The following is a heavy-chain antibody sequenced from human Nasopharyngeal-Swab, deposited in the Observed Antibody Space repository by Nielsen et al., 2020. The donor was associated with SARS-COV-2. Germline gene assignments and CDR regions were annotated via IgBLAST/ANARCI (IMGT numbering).Heavy chain of an antibody. CDR2: IYYIGST. CDR1: GGSISSYY. J-gene: IGHJ4*02. Sequence: SETLSLTCTVSGGSISSYYWSWIRQPPGKGLEWIGYIYYIGSTNYNPSLKSRVTISVDTSKNQFSLKLRSVTAADTAVYYCARGRGVGLATIGVDYWGQGTLVTVSS. CDR3: ARGRGVGLATIGVDY. D-gene: IGHD5-24*01. V-gene: IGHV4-59*12.